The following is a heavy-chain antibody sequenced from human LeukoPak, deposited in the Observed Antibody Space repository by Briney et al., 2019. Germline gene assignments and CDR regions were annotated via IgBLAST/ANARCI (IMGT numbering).Heavy chain of an antibody. CDR3: AKAASSSWPSYYYGMDV. J-gene: IGHJ6*02. V-gene: IGHV3-23*01. Sequence: GGSLRLSCAASGFIFSSYSMSWVRQAPGKGLEWVSVITGSGGNTYYADSVKGRFTISKVNSKNTVYLQMGSLRVDDTAVYYCAKAASSSWPSYYYGMDVWGQGTTVTVSS. D-gene: IGHD6-13*01. CDR1: GFIFSSYS. CDR2: ITGSGGNT.